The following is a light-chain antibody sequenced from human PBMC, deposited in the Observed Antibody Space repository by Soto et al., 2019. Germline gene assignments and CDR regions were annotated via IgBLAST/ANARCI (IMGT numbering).Light chain of an antibody. Sequence: IVLTQSPGTLSLSPWERATLSCRASQSVSSSYLAWYQQKPGQPPRLLIYGASSRATGIPDRFSGSGSGTDFTLTISRLEPGDFAVFYCQHYDSLPITFGQGTRLEIK. CDR2: GAS. CDR1: QSVSSSY. CDR3: QHYDSLPIT. J-gene: IGKJ5*01. V-gene: IGKV3-20*01.